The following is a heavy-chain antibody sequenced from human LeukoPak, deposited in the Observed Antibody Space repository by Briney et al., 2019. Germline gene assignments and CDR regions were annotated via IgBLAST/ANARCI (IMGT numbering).Heavy chain of an antibody. CDR3: ARDLSSTTGYYYYGMDV. J-gene: IGHJ6*02. V-gene: IGHV3-48*03. CDR1: EFTFSNYD. D-gene: IGHD2/OR15-2a*01. Sequence: PGGSLRLSCAASEFTFSNYDMNWVRQAPGEGLEWVSYISNSGSTIYYADSVKGRFTISRDNARNSLYLQMNSLRAEDTALYYCARDLSSTTGYYYYGMDVWGQGTTVTVSS. CDR2: ISNSGSTI.